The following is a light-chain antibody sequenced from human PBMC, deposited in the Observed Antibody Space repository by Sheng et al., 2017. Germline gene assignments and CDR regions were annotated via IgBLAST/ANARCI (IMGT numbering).Light chain of an antibody. CDR2: EDT. CDR3: QSYDINHEII. CDR1: SGSIASNY. Sequence: NFVLTQPHSVSGSPGTTVTISCTRSSGSIASNYVHWYQQSPDSPPSTVIYEDTLTTSWSPNYASLAPSLLLQLGLPPPLSGLQTEDEADYYCQSYDINHEIIFGSRDQGHRP. J-gene: IGLJ1*01. V-gene: IGLV6-57*01.